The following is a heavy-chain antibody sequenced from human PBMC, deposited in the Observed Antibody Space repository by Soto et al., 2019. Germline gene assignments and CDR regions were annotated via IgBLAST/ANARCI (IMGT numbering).Heavy chain of an antibody. Sequence: EVQLVESGGGLVKPGGSLRLSCAASGFTFSSYSMNWVRQAPGKGLEWVSSISSSASYTYYADSLKGRFTISRDNAKTSLFLQMNSLRAEDTSVYYCARIIGYGYHYYGMDVWGQGTTVTVSS. CDR3: ARIIGYGYHYYGMDV. J-gene: IGHJ6*02. CDR2: ISSSASYT. V-gene: IGHV3-21*01. CDR1: GFTFSSYS. D-gene: IGHD5-18*01.